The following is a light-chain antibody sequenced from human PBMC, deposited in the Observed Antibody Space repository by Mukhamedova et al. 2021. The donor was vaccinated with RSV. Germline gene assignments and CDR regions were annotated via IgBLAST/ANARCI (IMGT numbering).Light chain of an antibody. Sequence: QTARITCSGDALPKQYAYWYQQKPGQAPMLVIYKDSERPSGIPERFSGSSSGTTVTLTISGVQAEDEADYYCQSVDSSGTYVFG. CDR1: ALPKQY. J-gene: IGLJ1*01. CDR3: QSVDSSGTYV. V-gene: IGLV3-25*03. CDR2: KDS.